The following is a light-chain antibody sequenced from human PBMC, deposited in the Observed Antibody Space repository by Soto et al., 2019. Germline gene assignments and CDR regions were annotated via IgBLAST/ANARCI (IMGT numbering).Light chain of an antibody. CDR3: QQYFDDYT. J-gene: IGKJ2*01. CDR2: SAS. CDR1: QNIHNW. V-gene: IGKV1-5*03. Sequence: DIQMTQSPSSLAASVGDRVTITCRARQNIHNWLVWYQQKPGKAPKLLIYSASSLESGVPSRFNGSASGTEFTLTISSLQPDDFATYYCQQYFDDYTFGQGTKVEVK.